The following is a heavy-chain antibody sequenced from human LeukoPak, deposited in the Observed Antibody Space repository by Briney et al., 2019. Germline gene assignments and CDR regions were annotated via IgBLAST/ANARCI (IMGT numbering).Heavy chain of an antibody. J-gene: IGHJ6*03. V-gene: IGHV4-30-4*08. CDR2: IYYSGST. D-gene: IGHD3-9*01. CDR3: AREARSGRYFDCLSYYYYMDV. CDR1: GGSISSGDYY. Sequence: SQTLSLTCTVSGGSISSGDYYWSWIRQPPGKGLEWIGYIYYSGSTDYNPSLKSRVTISVDTSKNQFSLKLSSVTAADTAVYYCAREARSGRYFDCLSYYYYMDVWGKGTTVTVSS.